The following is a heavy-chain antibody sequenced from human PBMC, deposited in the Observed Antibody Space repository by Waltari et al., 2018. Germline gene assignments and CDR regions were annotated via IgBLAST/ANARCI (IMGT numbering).Heavy chain of an antibody. J-gene: IGHJ4*02. CDR1: GFTFSRYY. V-gene: IGHV3-74*01. CDR2: IKSDGSNT. CDR3: VRDLR. Sequence: EVQLVESGGGLVQPGGSLRLSCAASGFTFSRYYMHWVRQAPGKGLVWVGRIKSDGSNTTYADSVKGRFTISSDNAKNTVYLQMNSLRVEDTAVYYCVRDLRWGQGTLVTVSS.